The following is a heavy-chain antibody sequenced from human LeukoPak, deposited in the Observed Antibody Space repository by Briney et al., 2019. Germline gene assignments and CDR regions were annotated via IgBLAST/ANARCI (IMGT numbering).Heavy chain of an antibody. CDR3: ARLYDFWSGPKDY. CDR2: TNPNSGGT. V-gene: IGHV1-2*02. Sequence: ASVKVSCKASGYTFTGYYMHCVRQAPGQGLEWMGWTNPNSGGTNYAQKFQGRVTMTRDTSISTAYMELSRLRSDDTAVYYCARLYDFWSGPKDYWGQGTLVTVSS. CDR1: GYTFTGYY. J-gene: IGHJ4*02. D-gene: IGHD3-3*01.